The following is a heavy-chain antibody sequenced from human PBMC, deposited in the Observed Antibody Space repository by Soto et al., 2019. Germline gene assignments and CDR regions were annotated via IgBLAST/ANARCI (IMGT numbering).Heavy chain of an antibody. CDR1: GYTFASYG. CDR2: ISAYNGNT. J-gene: IGHJ4*02. Sequence: ASVKVSCKASGYTFASYGIRWVRQAPGQGLEWMGWISAYNGNTDYPQKLQGRVTMTTDTSTSTAYMELRSLRSDDTAVYYCAREGYCISTSCYASALDYWGQGTLVTVSS. D-gene: IGHD2-2*01. CDR3: AREGYCISTSCYASALDY. V-gene: IGHV1-18*01.